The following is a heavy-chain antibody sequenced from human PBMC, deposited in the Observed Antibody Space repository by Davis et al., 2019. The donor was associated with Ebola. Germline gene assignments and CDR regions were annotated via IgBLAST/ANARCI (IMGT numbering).Heavy chain of an antibody. J-gene: IGHJ4*02. CDR1: GFAFNVYW. CDR3: AGGQWVPPEDY. CDR2: IKQDGGET. D-gene: IGHD6-19*01. V-gene: IGHV3-7*01. Sequence: GESLKISCAASGFAFNVYWMTWVRQAPGKGLEWVATIKQDGGETHYVDSVKGRFTISRDNTKNSLYLQMNGLRAEDTAVHYCAGGQWVPPEDYWGQGTLVTVSS.